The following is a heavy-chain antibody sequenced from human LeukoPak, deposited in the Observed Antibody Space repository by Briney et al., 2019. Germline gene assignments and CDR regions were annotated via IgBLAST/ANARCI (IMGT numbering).Heavy chain of an antibody. CDR1: GFTFSSYA. Sequence: GGSLRLSCAASGFTFSSYAMSWVRQAPGKGLEWVSAISGSGGSAYYADSVKGRFTISRDNSKNTLYLQMNSLRAEDTAVYYCAKDLYSSSSGSDYWGQGTLVTVSS. D-gene: IGHD6-6*01. CDR2: ISGSGGSA. V-gene: IGHV3-23*01. CDR3: AKDLYSSSSGSDY. J-gene: IGHJ4*02.